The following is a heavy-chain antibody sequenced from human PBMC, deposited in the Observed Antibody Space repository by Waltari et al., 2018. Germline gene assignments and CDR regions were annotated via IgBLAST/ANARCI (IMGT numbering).Heavy chain of an antibody. Sequence: QESGPGLVKPSQTLSLTCTVSGGSISSGSYYWSWIRQPAGKGLEWIGRIYTSGSTNYNPFLKSRVTISVDTSKNQFSLKLSSVTAADTAVYYCASQSSIPREYYYYYYMDVWGKGTTVTVSS. J-gene: IGHJ6*03. V-gene: IGHV4-61*02. CDR3: ASQSSIPREYYYYYYMDV. CDR2: IYTSGST. CDR1: GGSISSGSYY. D-gene: IGHD6-13*01.